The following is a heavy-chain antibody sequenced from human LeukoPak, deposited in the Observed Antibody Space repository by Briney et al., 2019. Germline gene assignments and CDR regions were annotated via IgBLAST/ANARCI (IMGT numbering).Heavy chain of an antibody. Sequence: SVKVSCKASGGTFSSYAISWVRQAPGQGLEWMGRIIPIFGTANYAQKFQGRVTITTDESTSTAYMELSSLRSEDTAVYYCARPQKSYYDYVWGSYPDAFDIWGQGTMVTVSS. D-gene: IGHD3-16*01. J-gene: IGHJ3*02. V-gene: IGHV1-69*05. CDR2: IIPIFGTA. CDR1: GGTFSSYA. CDR3: ARPQKSYYDYVWGSYPDAFDI.